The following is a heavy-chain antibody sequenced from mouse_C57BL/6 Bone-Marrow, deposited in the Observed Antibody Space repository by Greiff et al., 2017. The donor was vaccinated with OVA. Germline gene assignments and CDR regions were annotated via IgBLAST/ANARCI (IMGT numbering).Heavy chain of an antibody. Sequence: VQLQQSGAELVRPGASVKLSCKASGYTFTDYYINWVKQRPGQGLEWIARIYPGSGNTYYNEKFKGKATLTAEKSSSTAYMQLSSLTSEDSAVYFCARNYGSSSYAMDYWGQGTSVTVSS. J-gene: IGHJ4*01. CDR2: IYPGSGNT. V-gene: IGHV1-76*01. CDR1: GYTFTDYY. D-gene: IGHD1-1*01. CDR3: ARNYGSSSYAMDY.